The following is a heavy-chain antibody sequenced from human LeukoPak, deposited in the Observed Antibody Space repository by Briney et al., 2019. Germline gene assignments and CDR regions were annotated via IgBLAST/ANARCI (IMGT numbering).Heavy chain of an antibody. D-gene: IGHD3-10*01. V-gene: IGHV4-59*01. CDR2: IYYSGST. Sequence: PSETLSLTCTVSGGSISSYYWSWIRQPPGKGLEWIGYIYYSGSTNYNPSLKSRVTISVDTSKNQFSLKLSSVTAADTAVYYCARFVTPHYYGQRGNFDYWGQGTLVTVSS. J-gene: IGHJ4*02. CDR3: ARFVTPHYYGQRGNFDY. CDR1: GGSISSYY.